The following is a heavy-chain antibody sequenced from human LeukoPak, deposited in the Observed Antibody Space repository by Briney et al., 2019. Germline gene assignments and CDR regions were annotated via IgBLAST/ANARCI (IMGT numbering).Heavy chain of an antibody. CDR2: IIPILGIA. J-gene: IGHJ4*02. CDR1: GGTFSSYA. Sequence: ASVKVSCKASGGTFSSYAISWVRQAPGQGLEWMGRIIPILGIANYAQKFQGRVTITADKSTSTAYMELSSLRSEDTAVYYCARGPGVVLFDYWGQGTLVTVSS. D-gene: IGHD3-3*01. V-gene: IGHV1-69*04. CDR3: ARGPGVVLFDY.